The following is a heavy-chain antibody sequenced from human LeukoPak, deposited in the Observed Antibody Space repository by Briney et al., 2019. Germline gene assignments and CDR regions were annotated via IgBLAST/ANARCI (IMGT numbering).Heavy chain of an antibody. Sequence: GGSLRLSCAASGFTFSSYWMSWVRQAPGKGLEWVANIKQDGSEKYYVDSVKGRFTISRDNSKNTLYLQMNSLRAEDTAVYYCANVFSGYPFDYWGQGTLVTVSS. CDR3: ANVFSGYPFDY. J-gene: IGHJ4*02. D-gene: IGHD3-22*01. V-gene: IGHV3-7*03. CDR1: GFTFSSYW. CDR2: IKQDGSEK.